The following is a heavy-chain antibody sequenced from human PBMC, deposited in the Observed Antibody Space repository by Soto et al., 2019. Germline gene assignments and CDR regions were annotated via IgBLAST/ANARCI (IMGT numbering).Heavy chain of an antibody. J-gene: IGHJ6*02. Sequence: GGSLRLSCAASGFTFSSYSMNWVRQAPGKGLEWVSSISSSSSYIYYADSVKGRFTISRDNAKNSLYLQMNSLRAEDTAVYYCARHRLDKGVALYYCSGLDVWGQGTTVTVSS. D-gene: IGHD3-3*01. V-gene: IGHV3-21*01. CDR1: GFTFSSYS. CDR2: ISSSSSYI. CDR3: ARHRLDKGVALYYCSGLDV.